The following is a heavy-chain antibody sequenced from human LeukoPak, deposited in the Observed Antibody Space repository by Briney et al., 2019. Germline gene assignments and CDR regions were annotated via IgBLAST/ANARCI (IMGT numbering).Heavy chain of an antibody. D-gene: IGHD7-27*01. CDR2: IYPRVST. CDR3: ARFSPRAMGNYLDF. Sequence: SETLSLTCTVSGGSISSVDYYWSWIRQPPGKGLEWIGYIYPRVSTYYNPSLKSRVILSLDKSANQFSLNLSSVTAADTAVYYCARFSPRAMGNYLDFWGQGTLVTVSS. V-gene: IGHV4-30-2*01. J-gene: IGHJ4*02. CDR1: GGSISSVDYY.